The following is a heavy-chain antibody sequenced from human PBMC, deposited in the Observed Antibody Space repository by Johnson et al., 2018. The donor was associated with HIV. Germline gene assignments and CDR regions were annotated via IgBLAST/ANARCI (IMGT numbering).Heavy chain of an antibody. CDR3: ARDQATAEDDAFDI. D-gene: IGHD5-18*01. V-gene: IGHV3-30*03. CDR1: GFIVSSNY. CDR2: ISYDGSNK. J-gene: IGHJ3*02. Sequence: QVQLVESGGGLVQPGGSLRLSCAASGFIVSSNYMSWVRKAPGKGLEWVAVISYDGSNKYYAESVKGRFTISRDNSKNTLYLQMNSLRAEDTAVYYCARDQATAEDDAFDIWGQGTMVTVSS.